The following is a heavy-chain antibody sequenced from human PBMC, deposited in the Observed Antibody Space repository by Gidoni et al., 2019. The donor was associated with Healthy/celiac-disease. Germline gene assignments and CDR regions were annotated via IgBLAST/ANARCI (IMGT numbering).Heavy chain of an antibody. Sequence: GWIRQPPGKGLEWIGSIYYSGSTYYNPSLKSRVTISVDTSKNQFSLKLSSVTAADTAVYYCARHGIRDGYNKDAFDIWGQGTMVTVSS. V-gene: IGHV4-39*01. CDR3: ARHGIRDGYNKDAFDI. J-gene: IGHJ3*02. D-gene: IGHD5-12*01. CDR2: IYYSGST.